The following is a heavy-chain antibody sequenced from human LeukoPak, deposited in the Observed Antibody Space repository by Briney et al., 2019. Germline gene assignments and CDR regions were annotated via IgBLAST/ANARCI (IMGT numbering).Heavy chain of an antibody. CDR2: INPSGGST. CDR3: ARDAPVVRGVIIAFDY. V-gene: IGHV1-46*01. Sequence: ASVKVSCKASGYTFTSYYMHWVRQAPGQGLEWMGIINPSGGSTSYAQKFQGRVTMNRDTSTSTVYMELSSLRSEDTAVYYCARDAPVVRGVIIAFDYWGQGTLVTVSS. J-gene: IGHJ4*02. D-gene: IGHD3-10*01. CDR1: GYTFTSYY.